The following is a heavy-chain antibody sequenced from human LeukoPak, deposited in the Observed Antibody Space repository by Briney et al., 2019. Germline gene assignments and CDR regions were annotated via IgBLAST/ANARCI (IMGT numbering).Heavy chain of an antibody. J-gene: IGHJ4*02. Sequence: SETLSLTCTVSGGSISSSSYYWGWIRQPPGKGLEWIGSIYYSGSTYYNPSPKSRVPISVDTSKNQFSLKLSSVTAADTAVYYCAVSSIAAAGNFDYWGQGTLVTVSS. CDR3: AVSSIAAAGNFDY. V-gene: IGHV4-39*01. CDR1: GGSISSSSYY. CDR2: IYYSGST. D-gene: IGHD6-13*01.